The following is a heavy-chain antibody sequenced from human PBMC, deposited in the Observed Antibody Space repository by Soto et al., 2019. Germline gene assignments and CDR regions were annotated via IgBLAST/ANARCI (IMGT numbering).Heavy chain of an antibody. V-gene: IGHV3-30*18. CDR2: ISYDGSNK. CDR3: AKEKFYSSSWWLPGY. Sequence: PGGSLRLSCAASGFTFSSYGMHWVRQAPGKGLEWVAVISYDGSNKYYADSVKGRFTISRDNSKNTLYLQMNSLRAEDTAVYYCAKEKFYSSSWWLPGYWGQGNLVTVSS. D-gene: IGHD6-13*01. J-gene: IGHJ4*02. CDR1: GFTFSSYG.